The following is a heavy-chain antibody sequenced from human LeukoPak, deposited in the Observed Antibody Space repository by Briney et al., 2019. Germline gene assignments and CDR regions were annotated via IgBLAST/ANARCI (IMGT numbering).Heavy chain of an antibody. D-gene: IGHD1-26*01. Sequence: GGSLRLSCAASGFTFSAYTMHWVRQAPGKGLEWVAVMSYDRSNEYYADSVKGRFTISRDNSKNTLSLQMNSLRAEDTAVYYCARDLGARDFYYGMDVWGQGTTVTVSS. V-gene: IGHV3-30-3*01. J-gene: IGHJ6*02. CDR1: GFTFSAYT. CDR2: MSYDRSNE. CDR3: ARDLGARDFYYGMDV.